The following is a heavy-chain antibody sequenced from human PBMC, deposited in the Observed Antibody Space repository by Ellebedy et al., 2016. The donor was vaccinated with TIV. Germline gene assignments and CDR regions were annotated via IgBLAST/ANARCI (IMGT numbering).Heavy chain of an antibody. J-gene: IGHJ4*02. Sequence: PGGSLRLSCVDSGLTFSRYWMSWVRQTPGRGLEWVANIKQDGSDKNYVDSVEGRFTISRDNAKNSLYLQMNRLSADDTAVYYCARGSGYCSSTSCSGETDWGQGTPVTVSS. D-gene: IGHD2-2*01. CDR3: ARGSGYCSSTSCSGETD. CDR2: IKQDGSDK. V-gene: IGHV3-7*03. CDR1: GLTFSRYW.